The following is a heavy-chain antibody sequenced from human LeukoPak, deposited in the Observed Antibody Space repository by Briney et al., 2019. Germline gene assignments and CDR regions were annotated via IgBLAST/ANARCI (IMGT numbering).Heavy chain of an antibody. CDR2: ISYDGSNK. CDR3: ARVKQLWAGLDY. CDR1: GFTFSSYA. Sequence: GGSLRLSCAASGFTFSSYAMHWVRQAPGKGLEWVAVISYDGSNKYYADSVKGRFTISGDNSKNTLYLQMNSLRAEDTAVYYCARVKQLWAGLDYWGQGTLVTVPS. V-gene: IGHV3-30*04. D-gene: IGHD5-18*01. J-gene: IGHJ4*02.